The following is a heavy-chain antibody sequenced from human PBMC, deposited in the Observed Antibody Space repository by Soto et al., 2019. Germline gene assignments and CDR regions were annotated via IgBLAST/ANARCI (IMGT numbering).Heavy chain of an antibody. CDR1: GYTFTGYY. Sequence: ASVKVSCKASGYTFTGYYMHWVRQAPGQGLEWMGWINPNSGGTNYAQKFQGWVTMTRDTSISTAYMELSRLRSDDTAVYYCAREIGWFGEFPHHFGYNWFDPWGQRTLVTVS. V-gene: IGHV1-2*04. CDR2: INPNSGGT. J-gene: IGHJ5*02. D-gene: IGHD3-10*01. CDR3: AREIGWFGEFPHHFGYNWFDP.